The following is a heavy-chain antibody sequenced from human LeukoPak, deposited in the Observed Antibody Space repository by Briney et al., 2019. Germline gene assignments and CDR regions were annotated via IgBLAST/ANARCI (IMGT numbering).Heavy chain of an antibody. CDR1: GFTFSDYY. J-gene: IGHJ4*02. Sequence: PGGSLRLSCAASGFTFSDYYMSWIGQAPGKGLEWVSYISSSSSYTNYADSVKGRFTISRDNAKNSLSLQMNGLRAEDTAVYYCARARGMDDYGDFRIKWGQGTLVTVSS. CDR2: ISSSSSYT. CDR3: ARARGMDDYGDFRIK. V-gene: IGHV3-11*06. D-gene: IGHD4-17*01.